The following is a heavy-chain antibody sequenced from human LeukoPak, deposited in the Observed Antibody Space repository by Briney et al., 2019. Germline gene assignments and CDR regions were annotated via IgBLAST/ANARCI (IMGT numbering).Heavy chain of an antibody. CDR2: IKQDGGEK. V-gene: IGHV3-7*03. CDR1: GFSFSTYV. J-gene: IGHJ4*02. CDR3: AKGSDYGSGSYLDY. D-gene: IGHD3-10*01. Sequence: GGSLRLSCAASGFSFSTYVMHWVRQAPGKGLEWVATIKQDGGEKYYVDSVKGRFTISRDNAKNSLYLQMNSLRAEDTALYYCAKGSDYGSGSYLDYWGQGTLVTVSS.